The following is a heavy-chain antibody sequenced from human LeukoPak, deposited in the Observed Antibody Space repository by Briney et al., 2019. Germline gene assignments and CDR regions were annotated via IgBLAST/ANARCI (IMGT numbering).Heavy chain of an antibody. Sequence: GESLKISCKGSGYTFINYWIGWVRQMPGKGLEWMGIIYPRDSDTRYSPSFQGQVTISADKSINTAYLQWSGLKASDTAVYYCARHVTTASAARGFDIWGQGTMVTVSS. D-gene: IGHD1-14*01. CDR1: GYTFINYW. J-gene: IGHJ3*02. V-gene: IGHV5-51*01. CDR2: IYPRDSDT. CDR3: ARHVTTASAARGFDI.